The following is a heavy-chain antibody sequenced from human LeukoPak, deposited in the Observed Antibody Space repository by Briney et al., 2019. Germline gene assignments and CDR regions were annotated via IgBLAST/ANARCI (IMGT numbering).Heavy chain of an antibody. CDR1: GFTFSSYS. Sequence: TGGSLRLSCAASGFTFSSYSMNWVRQAPGKGLEWVSSISSSSSYIYYADSVKGRFTISGDNAKNSLYLQMNSLRAEDTAVYYCARGQWLVVEFDYWGQGTLVTVSS. V-gene: IGHV3-21*01. CDR3: ARGQWLVVEFDY. D-gene: IGHD6-19*01. CDR2: ISSSSSYI. J-gene: IGHJ4*02.